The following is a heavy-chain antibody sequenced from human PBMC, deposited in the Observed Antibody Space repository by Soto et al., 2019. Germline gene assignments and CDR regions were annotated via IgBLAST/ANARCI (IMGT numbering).Heavy chain of an antibody. D-gene: IGHD2-15*01. Sequence: GAAVQLSCTASGGPFSSYAISWVRHAPGQGLEWMGGIIPIFGTANYAQKFQGRVTITADKSTSTAYMELSSLRSEDTAVYYCARGSPMVASSGSPPDCFYYWVRGALV. CDR2: IIPIFGTA. V-gene: IGHV1-69*06. J-gene: IGHJ4*02. CDR3: ARGSPMVASSGSPPDCFYY. CDR1: GGPFSSYA.